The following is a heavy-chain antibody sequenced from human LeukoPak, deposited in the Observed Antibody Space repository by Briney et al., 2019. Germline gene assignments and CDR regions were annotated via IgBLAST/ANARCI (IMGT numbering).Heavy chain of an antibody. CDR2: INHSGST. J-gene: IGHJ5*02. V-gene: IGHV4-34*01. Sequence: SETLSLTCAVYGGSFSGYYWSWIRQPPGKGLEWIGEINHSGSTNYNPSLKSRVTISVDTSKNQFSLKLSSVTAADTAVYYCARGVGYCSSTSCYNNWFDPWGQGTLVTVSS. CDR1: GGSFSGYY. D-gene: IGHD2-2*01. CDR3: ARGVGYCSSTSCYNNWFDP.